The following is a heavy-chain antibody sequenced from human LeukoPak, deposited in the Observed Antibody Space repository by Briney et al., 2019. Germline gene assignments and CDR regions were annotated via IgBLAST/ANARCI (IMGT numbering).Heavy chain of an antibody. CDR1: GYTFTSYD. CDR2: MNPNSGNT. D-gene: IGHD3-10*01. CDR3: ARGYYGSGSPDPEIDY. J-gene: IGHJ4*02. V-gene: IGHV1-8*01. Sequence: ASVKVSCKTSGYTFTSYDINWVRQAPGQGLEWMGWMNPNSGNTGYAQKFQGRVTMTRNTSISTAYMELSSLRSEDTAVYYRARGYYGSGSPDPEIDYWGQGTLVTVSS.